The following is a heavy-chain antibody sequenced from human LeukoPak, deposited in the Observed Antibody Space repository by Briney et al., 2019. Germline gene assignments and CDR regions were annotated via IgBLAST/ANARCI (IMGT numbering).Heavy chain of an antibody. CDR1: GYVSTAYG. D-gene: IGHD1-1*01. Sequence: GASVKVSCKTSGYVSTAYGISWVRQAPGQGLEWMGWISAYIGNTNYAQKLQGRVTMTTDTSTNTAYMELSSLRFDDTAVYYCATHDLAGTSPFDYWGQGTLVTVSS. J-gene: IGHJ4*02. V-gene: IGHV1-18*01. CDR2: ISAYIGNT. CDR3: ATHDLAGTSPFDY.